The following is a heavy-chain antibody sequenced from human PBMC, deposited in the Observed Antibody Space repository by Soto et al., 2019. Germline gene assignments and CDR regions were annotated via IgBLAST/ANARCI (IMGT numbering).Heavy chain of an antibody. CDR3: ARDGGRTNWNYLPPERRWFDP. CDR1: GYTFTSYG. V-gene: IGHV1-18*01. Sequence: QVQLVQSGAEVKKPGASVKVSCKASGYTFTSYGISWVRQAPGQGLEGMGWISAYNGNTNYAQKLQGRVTMTTDTSTSTAYMELRSLRSDDTAVYYCARDGGRTNWNYLPPERRWFDPWGQGTLVTVSS. D-gene: IGHD1-7*01. CDR2: ISAYNGNT. J-gene: IGHJ5*02.